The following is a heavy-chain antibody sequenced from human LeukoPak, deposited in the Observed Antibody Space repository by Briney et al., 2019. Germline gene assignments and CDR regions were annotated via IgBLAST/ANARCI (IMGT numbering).Heavy chain of an antibody. D-gene: IGHD1-26*01. CDR3: ARATRSGSSGY. J-gene: IGHJ4*02. CDR1: GGSISSGDSY. V-gene: IGHV4-30-4*01. Sequence: SQTLSLTCTVSGGSISSGDSYWSWIRQPPGKGLEWIGYIYYSGSTYYNPSLKSRVTISVDASKNQFSLKLSSVTAADTAVYYCARATRSGSSGYWGQGTLVTVSS. CDR2: IYYSGST.